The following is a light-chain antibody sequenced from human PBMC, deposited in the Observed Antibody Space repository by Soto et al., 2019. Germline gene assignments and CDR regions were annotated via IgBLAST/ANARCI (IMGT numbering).Light chain of an antibody. J-gene: IGKJ3*01. CDR2: AAS. V-gene: IGKV1-8*01. CDR3: QQYYSYPFT. Sequence: AIRMTQSPSSFSASTGDRVTITCRASQGISSYLAWYQQKPGKAPKLLIYAASTLQSGVPPRFSGSGSGTNVSPLIISLQYDDVFTYYCQQYYSYPFTFGPGTKVDIK. CDR1: QGISSY.